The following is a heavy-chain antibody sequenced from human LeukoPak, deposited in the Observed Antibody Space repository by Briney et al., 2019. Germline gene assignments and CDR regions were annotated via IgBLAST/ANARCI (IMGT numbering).Heavy chain of an antibody. V-gene: IGHV3-30*03. CDR3: AREGIAVGTPMDV. J-gene: IGHJ6*02. CDR2: ISYDGSNK. CDR1: GFTFSSYG. D-gene: IGHD6-19*01. Sequence: GRSLRLSCAASGFTFSSYGMHWVRQAPGKGLEWVAVISYDGSNKYYADSVKGRFTISRDNSKNTLYLQMNSLRAEDTAVYYCAREGIAVGTPMDVWGQGTTVTVSS.